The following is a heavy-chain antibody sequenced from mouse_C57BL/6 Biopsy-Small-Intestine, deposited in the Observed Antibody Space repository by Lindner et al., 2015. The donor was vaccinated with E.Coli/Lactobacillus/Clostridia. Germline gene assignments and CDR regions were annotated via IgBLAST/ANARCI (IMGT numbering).Heavy chain of an antibody. CDR1: GFTFSSYG. D-gene: IGHD2-4*01. V-gene: IGHV5-6*01. CDR3: ARPGNYDYDWYFDF. CDR2: ISSGGSNT. J-gene: IGHJ1*03. Sequence: VQLQESGGDLVKPGGSLKLSCAASGFTFSSYGMSWVRQTPDKRLEWVATISSGGSNTYYPDSVKGRFTISRDNAKNTLYLQMSSLKSEDTAMYYCARPGNYDYDWYFDFWGTGTTVTVSS.